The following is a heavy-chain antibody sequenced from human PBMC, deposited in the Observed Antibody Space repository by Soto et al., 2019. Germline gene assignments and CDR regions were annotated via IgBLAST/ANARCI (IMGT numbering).Heavy chain of an antibody. V-gene: IGHV3-66*01. CDR2: IYSGGST. CDR1: GFTVSSNY. CDR3: AREISYYDSSGYPKY. D-gene: IGHD3-22*01. J-gene: IGHJ4*02. Sequence: PGGSLRLSCAASGFTVSSNYMSWVRQAPGKGLEWVSVIYSGGSTYYADSVKGRFTISRDNSKNTLYLQMNSLRAEDTAVYYCAREISYYDSSGYPKYWGQGTLVTVSS.